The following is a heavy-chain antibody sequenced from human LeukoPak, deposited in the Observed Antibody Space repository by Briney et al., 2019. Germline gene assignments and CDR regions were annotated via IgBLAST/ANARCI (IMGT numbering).Heavy chain of an antibody. CDR3: ASEGSPYYYYYYMDV. CDR2: ISAYNGNT. J-gene: IGHJ6*03. CDR1: GYTFTSYG. V-gene: IGHV1-18*01. Sequence: GASVKVSCKASGYTFTSYGISWVRQAPGQGLERMGWISAYNGNTNYAQKLQGRVTMTTDTSTSTAYMELRSLRSDDTAVYYCASEGSPYYYYYYMDVWGKGTTVTVSS.